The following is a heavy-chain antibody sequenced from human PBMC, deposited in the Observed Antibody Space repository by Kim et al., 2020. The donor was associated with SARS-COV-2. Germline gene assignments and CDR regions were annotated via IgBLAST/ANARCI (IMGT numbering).Heavy chain of an antibody. V-gene: IGHV3-73*01. CDR1: GFSLSGFT. CDR2: VRNRANSYAT. J-gene: IGHJ3*01. Sequence: GGSLRLSCAASGFSLSGFTVHWVRQASGKGLEWVGRVRNRANSYATAYATSARGRFTVSRDDSKNTAHLQMDSLKTEDTAVYYCTYYDPDGAFNVWGQGTMVTVSS. D-gene: IGHD3-3*01. CDR3: TYYDPDGAFNV.